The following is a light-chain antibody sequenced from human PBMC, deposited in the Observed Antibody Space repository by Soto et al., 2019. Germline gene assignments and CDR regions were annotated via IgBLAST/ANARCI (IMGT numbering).Light chain of an antibody. J-gene: IGLJ2*01. Sequence: QPVLTQPPSVSGAPGQWVTISCTGSSSNIGADYDVQWYQQVPGTAPKLLIYGNTNRPSGVPDRFSGSISGTSASLAISGLQAEDEADYYCQSHDSSLSAHVVFGGGTKLTVL. V-gene: IGLV1-40*01. CDR3: QSHDSSLSAHVV. CDR1: SSNIGADYD. CDR2: GNT.